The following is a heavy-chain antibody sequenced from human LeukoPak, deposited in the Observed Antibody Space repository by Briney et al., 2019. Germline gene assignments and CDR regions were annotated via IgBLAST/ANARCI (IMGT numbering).Heavy chain of an antibody. V-gene: IGHV3-49*04. CDR1: GFPFGDYD. J-gene: IGHJ4*02. Sequence: GGSLRLSCTTAGFPFGDYDMSWVRRAPGKGLEWIGLIRREANGGTAEYAASVKGRFTISRDDSKSIAYLQMTSLKTDDTAVYYCTRADGDYDKELFDCWGQGTPVTVSS. CDR2: IRREANGGTA. CDR3: TRADGDYDKELFDC. D-gene: IGHD4-17*01.